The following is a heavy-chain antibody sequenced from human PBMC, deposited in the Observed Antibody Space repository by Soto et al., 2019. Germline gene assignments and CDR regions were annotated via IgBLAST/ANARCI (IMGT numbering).Heavy chain of an antibody. CDR3: AKDRRAGGKSGFYYDL. D-gene: IGHD3-3*01. CDR2: SSATGAGT. Sequence: VGSLRLSCAASGVTFSSYGMTWVRRAPGKGLEWVSFSSATGAGTYFADSVKGRFTISRDNSKNTLYLQMSRLRADDTAVYYCAKDRRAGGKSGFYYDLWGQVAPVSVSS. J-gene: IGHJ4*02. CDR1: GVTFSSYG. V-gene: IGHV3-23*01.